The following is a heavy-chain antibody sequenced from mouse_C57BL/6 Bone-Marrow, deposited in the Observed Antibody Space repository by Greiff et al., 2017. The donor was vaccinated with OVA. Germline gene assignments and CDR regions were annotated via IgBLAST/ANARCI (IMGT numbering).Heavy chain of an antibody. CDR3: TRGYGNYYAMDY. V-gene: IGHV1-15*01. J-gene: IGHJ4*01. CDR2: IDPETGGT. Sequence: QVQLQQSGAELVRPGASVTLSCKASGYTFTDYEMHWVKQTPVHGLEWIGAIDPETGGTAYNQKFKGKAILTADKSSSTAYMELRSLTSEDSAVYYCTRGYGNYYAMDYGGQGTSVTVSA. D-gene: IGHD2-1*01. CDR1: GYTFTDYE.